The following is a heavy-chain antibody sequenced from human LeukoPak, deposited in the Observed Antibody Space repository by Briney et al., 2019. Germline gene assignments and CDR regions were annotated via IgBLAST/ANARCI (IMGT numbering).Heavy chain of an antibody. CDR2: ISYSGST. V-gene: IGHV4-59*01. J-gene: IGHJ4*02. D-gene: IGHD4/OR15-4a*01. CDR3: GSSAVPSVLTRFDY. CDR1: GGSISPYY. Sequence: PSETLSLTCTVSGGSISPYYWSWVRQPPGKGLEWIGHISYSGSTNYNPSLKSRVTISVDTSKNQFSLKLSSVTAADTAVYYCGSSAVPSVLTRFDYWGQGTLVTVSS.